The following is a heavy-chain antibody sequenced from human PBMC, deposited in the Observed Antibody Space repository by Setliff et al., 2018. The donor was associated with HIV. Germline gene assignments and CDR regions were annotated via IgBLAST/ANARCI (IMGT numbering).Heavy chain of an antibody. CDR3: ARDRISDNNFWSGSYKYYFDY. D-gene: IGHD3-3*01. V-gene: IGHV3-74*01. J-gene: IGHJ4*02. CDR2: INSDGSTT. Sequence: PGGSLRLSCVASEFTFSDSWMHWVRQVPGQGLVWVSTINSDGSTTSYADSLKGRFTISRDNAKNSLYLQMNSLRAEDTAVYYCARDRISDNNFWSGSYKYYFDYWGQGTLVTVSS. CDR1: EFTFSDSW.